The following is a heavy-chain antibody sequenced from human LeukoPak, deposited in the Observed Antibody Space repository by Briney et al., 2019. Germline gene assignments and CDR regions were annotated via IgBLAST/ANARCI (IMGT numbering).Heavy chain of an antibody. CDR3: AKDVLLWFGELLSRFDY. D-gene: IGHD3-10*01. Sequence: GGSLRLSCAASGFTFSSYAMSWVRQAPGKGLEWVSAISGSGGSTYYADSVKGRFTISRDNSKNTLYLQMNSLRAEDTAVYYCAKDVLLWFGELLSRFDYWGQGTLVTVSS. J-gene: IGHJ4*02. V-gene: IGHV3-23*01. CDR2: ISGSGGST. CDR1: GFTFSSYA.